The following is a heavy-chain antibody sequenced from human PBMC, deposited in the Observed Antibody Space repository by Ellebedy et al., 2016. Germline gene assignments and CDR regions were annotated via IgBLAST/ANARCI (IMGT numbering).Heavy chain of an antibody. D-gene: IGHD3-10*01. J-gene: IGHJ4*02. V-gene: IGHV3-7*02. CDR1: GFTFSSYW. Sequence: GESLKISCAASGFTFSSYWMSWVRQAPGKGLEWVASIRHDGSGEFYVDSVKGRCTISRDNAKNTLYLLMNSLRAEDTAVYYCAKVGGVGPGSYPATLDNWGQGTLVTVSS. CDR2: IRHDGSGE. CDR3: AKVGGVGPGSYPATLDN.